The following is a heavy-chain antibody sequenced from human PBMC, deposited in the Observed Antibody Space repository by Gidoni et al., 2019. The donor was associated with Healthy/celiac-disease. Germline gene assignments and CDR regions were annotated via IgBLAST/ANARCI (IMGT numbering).Heavy chain of an antibody. J-gene: IGHJ3*02. CDR1: GFTFSSYG. V-gene: IGHV3-33*01. CDR2: IWYDGSNK. CDR3: AREGSEVLLWFREPPHGFVDI. D-gene: IGHD3-10*01. Sequence: QVQLVESGGGVVQPGRSLRLSCAASGFTFSSYGMHWVRQAPGKGLEWVAVIWYDGSNKYYADSVKGRFTISRDNSKNTLYLQMNSLRAEDTAVYYCAREGSEVLLWFREPPHGFVDIWGQGTMVTVSS.